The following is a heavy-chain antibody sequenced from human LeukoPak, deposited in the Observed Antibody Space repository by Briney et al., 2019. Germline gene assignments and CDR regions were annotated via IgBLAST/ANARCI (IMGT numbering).Heavy chain of an antibody. CDR2: MNPNSGNT. J-gene: IGHJ4*02. CDR3: ARGAGKGIAAAGGVDY. CDR1: GYTFTSYD. V-gene: IGHV1-8*03. D-gene: IGHD6-13*01. Sequence: GASVKVSCKASGYTFTSYDINWVRQATGQGLEWMGWMNPNSGNTGYAQKFQGRVTITRNTSISTAYMELSSLRSEDTAVYYCARGAGKGIAAAGGVDYWGQGTLVTVSS.